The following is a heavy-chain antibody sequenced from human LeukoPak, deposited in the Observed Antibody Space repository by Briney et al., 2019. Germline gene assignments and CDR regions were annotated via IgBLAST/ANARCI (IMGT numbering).Heavy chain of an antibody. Sequence: PGGSLRLSCAAPGLTFDDYGMSWVRQVPGKGLEWVSGINWNGGSTGNADSVKGRFTISRDNAKNSLYLQMNSLRAEDTAVYYCAELGITMIGGVWGKGTTVTISS. CDR1: GLTFDDYG. J-gene: IGHJ6*04. D-gene: IGHD3-10*02. V-gene: IGHV3-20*04. CDR2: INWNGGST. CDR3: AELGITMIGGV.